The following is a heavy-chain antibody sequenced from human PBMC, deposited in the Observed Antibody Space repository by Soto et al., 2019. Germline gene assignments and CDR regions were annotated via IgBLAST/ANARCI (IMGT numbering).Heavy chain of an antibody. J-gene: IGHJ4*02. D-gene: IGHD4-4*01. CDR3: ARVLVGMATVPFDY. CDR1: GFTFSSYA. Sequence: QVQLVESGGGVVQPGRSLRLSCAASGFTFSSYAMHWVRQAPGTGLEWVAVISYEGSNKYYADSVKGRFTISRDNSKNTLYLQMNSLRTEDTAVYYCARVLVGMATVPFDYWGQGALVTVAS. CDR2: ISYEGSNK. V-gene: IGHV3-30-3*01.